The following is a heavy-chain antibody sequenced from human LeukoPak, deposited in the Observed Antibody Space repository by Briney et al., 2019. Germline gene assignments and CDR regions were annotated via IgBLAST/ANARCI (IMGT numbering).Heavy chain of an antibody. Sequence: GGSLRLSCAASGFTFSSYSMNWVRQAPGKGLEWISHITIGVGAGYYADSVKGRFAISRDDAKDSLYLQMNSLTVEDTAAYYCARGHYEMDVWGQGTTVTVSS. V-gene: IGHV3-48*04. CDR1: GFTFSSYS. J-gene: IGHJ6*02. CDR3: ARGHYEMDV. CDR2: ITIGVGAG.